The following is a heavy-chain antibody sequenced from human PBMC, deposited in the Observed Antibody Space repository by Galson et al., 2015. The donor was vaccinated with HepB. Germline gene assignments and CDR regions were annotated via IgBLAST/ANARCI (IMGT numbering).Heavy chain of an antibody. V-gene: IGHV3-30*04. Sequence: SLRLSCAASGFTFSDSAMHWVRQVPGKGLEWVALTSYDGSNNYYADSVKGRFTISRDNSKNTLYLQMNSLRADDTALYYCARAPQMRNSYGYPDYWGQGTLVTVSS. J-gene: IGHJ4*02. CDR2: TSYDGSNN. CDR3: ARAPQMRNSYGYPDY. D-gene: IGHD5-18*01. CDR1: GFTFSDSA.